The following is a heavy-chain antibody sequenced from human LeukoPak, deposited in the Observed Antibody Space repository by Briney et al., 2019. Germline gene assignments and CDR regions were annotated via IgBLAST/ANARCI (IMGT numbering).Heavy chain of an antibody. CDR1: GGPISSGGYY. CDR2: IYHSGST. D-gene: IGHD3-3*01. Sequence: PSQTLSLTCTVSGGPISSGGYYWRWIRQPPGKGLEWIGYIYHSGSTYYNPSLKSRVTISVDRSKNQFSLKLSSVTAADTAVYYCARVTGRPETQYDFWSGSVAWYFDYWGQGTLVTVSS. CDR3: ARVTGRPETQYDFWSGSVAWYFDY. V-gene: IGHV4-30-2*01. J-gene: IGHJ4*02.